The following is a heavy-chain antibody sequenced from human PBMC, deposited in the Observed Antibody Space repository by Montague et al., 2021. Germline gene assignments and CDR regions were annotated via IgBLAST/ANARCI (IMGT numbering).Heavy chain of an antibody. D-gene: IGHD4-17*01. V-gene: IGHV4-31*11. J-gene: IGHJ4*02. CDR3: ARVGATATAPFDF. CDR2: IYYSGST. CDR1: GGSISGTAYY. Sequence: TLSLTCAVSGGSISGTAYYWSWIRQHPGKGLEWIGYIYYSGSTYYNPSLKSRVTISVDTSQNQFSLNLNSVTAADTAVYYCARVGATATAPFDFWGQGTLVTVSS.